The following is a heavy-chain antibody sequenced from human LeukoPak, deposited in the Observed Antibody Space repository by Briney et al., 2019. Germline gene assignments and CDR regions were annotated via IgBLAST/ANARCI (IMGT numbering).Heavy chain of an antibody. CDR3: ARDRLGPSFSISHFDL. CDR1: GFTFVDYG. CDR2: INYNGAIT. Sequence: PGGSMRLSCATSGFTFVDYGLSWVRRAPGKGLEWLCAINYNGAITDYADSVKGRFTISRDNAKNSLYLRVDSLRAEDTALYCARDRLGPSFSISHFDLWGQGTLVTVSS. D-gene: IGHD3-3*02. V-gene: IGHV3-20*01. J-gene: IGHJ4*02.